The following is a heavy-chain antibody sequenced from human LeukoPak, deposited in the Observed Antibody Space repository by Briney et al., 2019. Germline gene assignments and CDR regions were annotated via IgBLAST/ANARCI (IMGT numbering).Heavy chain of an antibody. CDR1: GGSISSGSYY. V-gene: IGHV4-61*02. CDR2: IYTSGST. Sequence: PSETLSLTCTVSGGSISSGSYYWSWIRQPAGKGLEWIGRIYTSGSTNYNPSLKSRVTISVDTSKNQFSLKLSSVTAADTAVYYCARFYSNYDYWGQGTLVTVSS. CDR3: ARFYSNYDY. J-gene: IGHJ4*02. D-gene: IGHD4-11*01.